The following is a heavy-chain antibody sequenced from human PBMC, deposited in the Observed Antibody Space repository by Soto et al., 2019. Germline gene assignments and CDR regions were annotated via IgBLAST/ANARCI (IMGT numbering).Heavy chain of an antibody. V-gene: IGHV4-4*07. CDR2: IHNNGVV. J-gene: IGHJ1*01. D-gene: IGHD1-7*01. Sequence: QVQQQESVPGLVKPSDTLSLICSVSGTYISEFSWSWIRQPAGPGLEWIGRIHNNGVVHYSPSFRCRATTSIDPSSNHFSLNLQSAAAAATAVYYCARESVENCTYEAHWGQGTLVTVSS. CDR1: GTYISEFS. CDR3: ARESVENCTYEAH.